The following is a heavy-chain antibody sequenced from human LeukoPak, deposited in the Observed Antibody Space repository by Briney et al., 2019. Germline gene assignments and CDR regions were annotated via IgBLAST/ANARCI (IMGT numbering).Heavy chain of an antibody. CDR3: ARETAAAAVSDY. D-gene: IGHD6-13*01. V-gene: IGHV3-21*03. CDR1: GVTFSSYS. Sequence: GGSLRLSCAASGVTFSSYSMNWVRQAPGKGLELVSSISSSSSYIYYADSVKGRFTILRDNAKNSLYLQMNSLRAEDTAVYYCARETAAAAVSDYWGQGTLVTVSS. J-gene: IGHJ4*02. CDR2: ISSSSSYI.